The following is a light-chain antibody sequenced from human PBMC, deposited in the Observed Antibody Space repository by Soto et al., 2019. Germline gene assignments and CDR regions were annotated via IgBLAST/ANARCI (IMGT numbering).Light chain of an antibody. CDR3: QQYNSYSGM. Sequence: DIQMTQSPSTLSASVGDRVTVTCRASQTIGSWLAWYQQKPGRAPKLLIFDASSLESGVPSRFSGKGAGTEFTLTISGLQPDDFASYYCQQYNSYSGMFGQGTKVEIK. J-gene: IGKJ1*01. CDR1: QTIGSW. V-gene: IGKV1-5*01. CDR2: DAS.